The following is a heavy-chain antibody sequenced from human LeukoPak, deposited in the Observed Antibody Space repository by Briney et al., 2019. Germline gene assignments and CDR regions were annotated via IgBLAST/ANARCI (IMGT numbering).Heavy chain of an antibody. Sequence: ASVKVSCKASGYTFTGYYMHWVRQAPGQGLEWMGWINPNSGGTNYAQKFQGRVTMTRDTSISTAYMKLSRLRSDDTAVYYCARMGTDTAMVHGMDVWGQGTTVTVSS. CDR2: INPNSGGT. J-gene: IGHJ6*02. CDR3: ARMGTDTAMVHGMDV. CDR1: GYTFTGYY. V-gene: IGHV1-2*02. D-gene: IGHD5-18*01.